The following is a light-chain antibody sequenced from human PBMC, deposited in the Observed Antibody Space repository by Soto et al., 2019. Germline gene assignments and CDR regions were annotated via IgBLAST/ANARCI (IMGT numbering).Light chain of an antibody. CDR2: GAS. V-gene: IGKV3-20*01. J-gene: IGKJ2*01. CDR1: QSVGSTY. Sequence: ENVLTQSPGTLSLSPGERATLSCRASQSVGSTYLAWFQQKPGQAPRLLIYGASRRATGIPDRFSGSGSGTDFTLTISRLEPEDFAVYYCQKYDTLPYTFGQGTKLETK. CDR3: QKYDTLPYT.